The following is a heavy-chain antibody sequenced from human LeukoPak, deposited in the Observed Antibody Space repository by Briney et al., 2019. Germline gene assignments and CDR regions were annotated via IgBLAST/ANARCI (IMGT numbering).Heavy chain of an antibody. CDR1: GGTFSSYA. CDR2: IIPIFGTA. Sequence: SVKVSCEASGGTFSSYAISWARQAPGQGLEWMGGIIPIFGTANYAQKFQGRVTITADESTSTAYMELSSLRSEDTAVYYCATPRGYSYEFDYWGQGTLVTVSS. CDR3: ATPRGYSYEFDY. V-gene: IGHV1-69*13. J-gene: IGHJ4*02. D-gene: IGHD5-18*01.